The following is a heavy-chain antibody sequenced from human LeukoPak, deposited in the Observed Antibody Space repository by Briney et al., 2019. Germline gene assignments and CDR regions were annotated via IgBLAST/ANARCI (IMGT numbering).Heavy chain of an antibody. D-gene: IGHD6-13*01. V-gene: IGHV1-46*01. CDR1: GYIFTSYY. Sequence: ASVKVSCKASGYIFTSYYMHWVRQAPGQGLEWMGIINPSGGSTSYAQKFQGRVTMTRDTSTSTVYMELSSLRSEDTAVYYCARDRGIAAAGTSFYYYYYMDVWGKGTTVTVSS. J-gene: IGHJ6*03. CDR2: INPSGGST. CDR3: ARDRGIAAAGTSFYYYYYMDV.